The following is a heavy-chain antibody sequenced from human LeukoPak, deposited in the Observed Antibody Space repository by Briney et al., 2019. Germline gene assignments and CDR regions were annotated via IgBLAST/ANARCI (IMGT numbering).Heavy chain of an antibody. CDR1: GGSISSSSYY. Sequence: TLETLSLTCTVSGGSISSSSYYWGWIRQPPGKGLEWIGSVYYSGSTYYNPSLKSRVTISVDTSKNQFSLKLSSVTAADTAVYYCARAGFMEQVMDVWGKGTTVTVSS. CDR2: VYYSGST. CDR3: ARAGFMEQVMDV. V-gene: IGHV4-39*07. J-gene: IGHJ6*03. D-gene: IGHD3-3*01.